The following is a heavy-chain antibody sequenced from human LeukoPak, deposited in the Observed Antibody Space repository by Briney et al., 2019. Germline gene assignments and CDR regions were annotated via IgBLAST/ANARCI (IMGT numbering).Heavy chain of an antibody. CDR2: INPNSGGT. Sequence: GASVKVSCKASGYTFTGYYMHWVRQAPGQGLEWMGWINPNSGGTNYAQKFQGRVTMTRDTSISTAYMELSRLRSDDTAVYYCARDRSARYNWNLKNWLDPWGQGTLVTVSS. CDR1: GYTFTGYY. J-gene: IGHJ5*02. CDR3: ARDRSARYNWNLKNWLDP. D-gene: IGHD1-20*01. V-gene: IGHV1-2*02.